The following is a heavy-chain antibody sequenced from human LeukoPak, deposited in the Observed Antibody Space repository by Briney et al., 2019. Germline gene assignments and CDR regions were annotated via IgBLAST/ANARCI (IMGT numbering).Heavy chain of an antibody. J-gene: IGHJ4*02. D-gene: IGHD2-2*01. CDR2: IYHSGST. V-gene: IGHV4-59*01. Sequence: SETLSLTCTVSGGSISTYYWNWIRQPPGKGLEWIGYIYHSGSTNYNPSLQSRVTISVDTSKNQFSLNLNSVTAADTTVFYCARRLVVPAAIFGKFDCWGQGTLVTVSS. CDR1: GGSISTYY. CDR3: ARRLVVPAAIFGKFDC.